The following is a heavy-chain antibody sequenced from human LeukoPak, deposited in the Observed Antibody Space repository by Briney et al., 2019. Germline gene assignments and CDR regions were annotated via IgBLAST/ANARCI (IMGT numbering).Heavy chain of an antibody. CDR1: GFTFGSYA. CDR3: AKDLGTTGWYVDY. V-gene: IGHV3-23*01. CDR2: ISGSGVYT. J-gene: IGHJ4*02. D-gene: IGHD1-1*01. Sequence: GGSLRLSCAASGFTFGSYAMSWVRQAPGKGLEWVSAISGSGVYTYYADSVKGRLTISRDNSKNTLYLQMNTLTAEDTALYYCAKDLGTTGWYVDYWGQGTLVTVSS.